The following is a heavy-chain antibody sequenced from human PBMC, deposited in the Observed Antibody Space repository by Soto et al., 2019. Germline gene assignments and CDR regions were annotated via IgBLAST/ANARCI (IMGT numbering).Heavy chain of an antibody. D-gene: IGHD6-6*01. V-gene: IGHV4-59*01. J-gene: IGHJ4*02. CDR1: GGSISSYY. Sequence: SETLSLTCTVSGGSISSYYWSWIRQPPGKGLEWIGYIYYSGSTNYNPSLKSRVTISVDTSKNQFSLKLSSVTAADTAVYYCASSSSSTRLFDYWGQGTLVTVSS. CDR2: IYYSGST. CDR3: ASSSSSTRLFDY.